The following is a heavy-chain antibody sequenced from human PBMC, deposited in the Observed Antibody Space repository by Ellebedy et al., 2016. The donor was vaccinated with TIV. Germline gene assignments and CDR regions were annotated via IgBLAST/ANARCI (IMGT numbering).Heavy chain of an antibody. V-gene: IGHV3-11*04. Sequence: GGSLRLSCAASGFTFSDYYMSWIRQAPGKGLEWVSYISSSGSTIYYADSVKGRFTVSRDNARSSLYLQMNSLRAEDTAVYYCARDLHSSSWYVDYWGQGTLVIVSA. J-gene: IGHJ4*02. CDR1: GFTFSDYY. D-gene: IGHD6-13*01. CDR3: ARDLHSSSWYVDY. CDR2: ISSSGSTI.